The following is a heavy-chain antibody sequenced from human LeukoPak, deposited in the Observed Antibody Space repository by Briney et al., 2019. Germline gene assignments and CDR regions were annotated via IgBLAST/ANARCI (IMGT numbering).Heavy chain of an antibody. Sequence: SETLSLTCTVSGGSISSYYWGWIQQPPGKGLEWIGSIYHSGSTYYNPSLKSRVPIPVTTSKNQFFLKLSSVTAADTAVYYCARVMVRGGTSFDYWGQGTLVTVSS. V-gene: IGHV4-38-2*02. CDR2: IYHSGST. J-gene: IGHJ4*02. CDR1: GGSISSYY. CDR3: ARVMVRGGTSFDY. D-gene: IGHD3-10*01.